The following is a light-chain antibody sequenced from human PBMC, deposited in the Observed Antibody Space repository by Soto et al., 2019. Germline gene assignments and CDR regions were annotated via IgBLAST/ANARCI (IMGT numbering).Light chain of an antibody. CDR3: QQYNSQWT. Sequence: DIQMTQSPSTLSSSVGDRVTITCRASQSISSWLAWYQQNPGKAPKLLIYDASSLESGVPSRFSGSGSGTEFTLTISSLQPDYFATYYCQQYNSQWTFGQGTKVEIK. CDR1: QSISSW. V-gene: IGKV1-5*01. CDR2: DAS. J-gene: IGKJ1*01.